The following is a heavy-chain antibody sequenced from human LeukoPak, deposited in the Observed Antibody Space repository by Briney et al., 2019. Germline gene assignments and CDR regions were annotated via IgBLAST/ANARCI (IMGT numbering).Heavy chain of an antibody. Sequence: PSEALSLTCAVYGGSFSGYYWSWIRQPPGKGLEWIGEIYHSGSTNYNPSLKSRVTISVDTSKNQFSLKLSSVTAADTAVYYCARARGIMDVWGQGTTVTVSS. CDR2: IYHSGST. CDR1: GGSFSGYY. CDR3: ARARGIMDV. V-gene: IGHV4-34*01. J-gene: IGHJ6*02.